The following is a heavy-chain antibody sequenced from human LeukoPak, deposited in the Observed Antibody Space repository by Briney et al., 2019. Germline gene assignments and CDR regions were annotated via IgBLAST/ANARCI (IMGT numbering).Heavy chain of an antibody. Sequence: ASVKVSCKASGYTFTTYYMHWVRQAPGQGLEWMGIINPSGGSTSYAQKFQGRVTMTRDTSTSTVYMELSSLRSEDTAVYYCAREGNSGYDFYYWGQGTLVTVSS. J-gene: IGHJ4*02. V-gene: IGHV1-46*01. D-gene: IGHD5-12*01. CDR1: GYTFTTYY. CDR3: AREGNSGYDFYY. CDR2: INPSGGST.